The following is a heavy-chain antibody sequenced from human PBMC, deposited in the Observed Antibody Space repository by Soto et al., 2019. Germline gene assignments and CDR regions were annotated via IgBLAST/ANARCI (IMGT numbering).Heavy chain of an antibody. CDR3: TKGPDYDAYVCRDF. CDR2: VSAGGDNT. J-gene: IGHJ4*02. Sequence: EAQLLESGGGLVQPGGSLRVSCAAAGFSFSTYPMSWVRQAPGKGLEWLSAVSAGGDNTWYADSVKGRFTISRDNSRNTLYLQMNNLRAEDTAIYYCTKGPDYDAYVCRDFWGQGTLVTVSP. D-gene: IGHD4-17*01. V-gene: IGHV3-23*01. CDR1: GFSFSTYP.